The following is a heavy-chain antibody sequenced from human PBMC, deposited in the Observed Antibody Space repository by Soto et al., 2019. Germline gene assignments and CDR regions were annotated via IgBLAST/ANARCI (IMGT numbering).Heavy chain of an antibody. D-gene: IGHD3-10*01. CDR3: ARDDFVVRGVYYYYGMDV. J-gene: IGHJ6*02. Sequence: QAQLVQSGAEVKKPGASVKVSCKASGYTFSSYGITWVRQAPGQGLELMAWISGYNGNTNYAQNLQGRVTMTTDTSTNTAYMELRSLRSDDTAVYYCARDDFVVRGVYYYYGMDVWGQGTTVTVSS. V-gene: IGHV1-18*01. CDR2: ISGYNGNT. CDR1: GYTFSSYG.